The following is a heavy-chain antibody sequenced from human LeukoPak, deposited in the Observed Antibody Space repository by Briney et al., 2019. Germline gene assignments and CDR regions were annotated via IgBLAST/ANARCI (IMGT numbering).Heavy chain of an antibody. CDR1: GFTFITYS. J-gene: IGHJ4*02. CDR2: ITGSGAFT. CDR3: AKRSAESSGYFDY. Sequence: GGSLRLSCAASGFTFITYSMTWVRQAPGGGLEWFSSITGSGAFTDYADSVKGRFTISRDNPKNTLYLQMNSLRAEDTAVYYCAKRSAESSGYFDYWGQGTLVTVYS. V-gene: IGHV3-23*01. D-gene: IGHD6-19*01.